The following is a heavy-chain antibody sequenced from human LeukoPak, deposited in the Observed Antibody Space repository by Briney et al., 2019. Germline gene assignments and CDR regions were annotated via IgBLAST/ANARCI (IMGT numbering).Heavy chain of an antibody. V-gene: IGHV3-64*01. D-gene: IGHD3-3*01. CDR3: ARDTNREQDI. Sequence: GGSLRLSCAASGFSFSGDYIHWVRQAPGKGLEYVSAISGNGVTTHYTNSVKGRFTISRDNSKNTVYLQMGSLSTEDTAVYYCARDTNREQDIWGQGATVTVSS. CDR2: ISGNGVTT. CDR1: GFSFSGDY. J-gene: IGHJ6*02.